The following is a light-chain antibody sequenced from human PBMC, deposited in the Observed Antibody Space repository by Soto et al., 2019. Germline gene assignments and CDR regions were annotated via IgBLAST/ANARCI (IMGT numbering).Light chain of an antibody. CDR3: QQCGPSLRYT. J-gene: IGKJ2*01. V-gene: IGKV3-20*01. Sequence: VLTQSPDTLSLSPGETATLSCRASQAVTGNYLAWYQQKPGQAPRLLIYGTSNRATGIPDRFSGSGSGTDVTLTISRLEPADFAVYDCQQCGPSLRYTFGQGTKLEIK. CDR2: GTS. CDR1: QAVTGNY.